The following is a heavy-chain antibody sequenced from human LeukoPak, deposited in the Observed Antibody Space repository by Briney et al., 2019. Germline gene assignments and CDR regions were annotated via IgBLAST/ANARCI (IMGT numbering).Heavy chain of an antibody. D-gene: IGHD3-10*01. CDR1: GFTFSSYA. Sequence: GGSLRLSCAAAGFTFSSYAMSSVRQAPGKGLEWVSAISGSGGSTYYPDTVKGRFTISRDNSKNTLYLQMNSLRAEDTAVYYCAKGFGELFPYYYYYMDVWGKGTTVTVSS. CDR3: AKGFGELFPYYYYYMDV. V-gene: IGHV3-23*01. CDR2: ISGSGGST. J-gene: IGHJ6*03.